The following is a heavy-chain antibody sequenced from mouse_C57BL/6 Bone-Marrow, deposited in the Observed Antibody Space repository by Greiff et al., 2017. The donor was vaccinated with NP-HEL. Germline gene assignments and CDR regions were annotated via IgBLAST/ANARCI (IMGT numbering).Heavy chain of an antibody. D-gene: IGHD1-1*01. CDR1: GYTFTSYW. CDR2: IDPSDSYT. V-gene: IGHV1-59*01. J-gene: IGHJ2*01. Sequence: QVQLQQPGAELVRPGTSVKLSCKASGYTFTSYWMHWVKQRPGQGLEWIGVIDPSDSYTKYNQKFKGKATLTVDTSSSTAYMQLSSLTSEDSAVYYCARGGLLLLSWGQGTTLTVSS. CDR3: ARGGLLLLS.